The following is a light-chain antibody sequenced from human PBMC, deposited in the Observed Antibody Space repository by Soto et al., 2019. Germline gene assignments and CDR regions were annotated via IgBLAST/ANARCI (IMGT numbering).Light chain of an antibody. CDR3: QQHSTYPRT. Sequence: DIQMTQSPSTLSASVGDRVIITCRASDSISSWLAWYQQKPGKAPKLLIYKATSLESGVPSRFSGSGSGTEFTLTISSLQPEDFATYYCQQHSTYPRTFGQRTKVDIK. V-gene: IGKV1-5*03. CDR1: DSISSW. CDR2: KAT. J-gene: IGKJ1*01.